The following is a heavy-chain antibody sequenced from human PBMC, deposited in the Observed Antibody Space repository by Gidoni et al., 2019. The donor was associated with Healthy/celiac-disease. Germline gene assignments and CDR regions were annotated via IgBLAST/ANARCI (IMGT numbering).Heavy chain of an antibody. Sequence: EVQLVESGGGLVKPGGSPRLSCAASGFTFSSYSMNWVRQAPGKGLEWVSSISSSSSYIYYADSVKGRFTISRDNAKNSLYLQMNSLRAEDTAVYYCARDVDSSGWVLDYWGQGTLVTVSS. V-gene: IGHV3-21*01. CDR2: ISSSSSYI. J-gene: IGHJ4*02. D-gene: IGHD6-19*01. CDR1: GFTFSSYS. CDR3: ARDVDSSGWVLDY.